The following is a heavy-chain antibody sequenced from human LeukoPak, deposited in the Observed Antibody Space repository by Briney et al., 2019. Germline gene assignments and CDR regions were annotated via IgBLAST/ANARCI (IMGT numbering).Heavy chain of an antibody. CDR3: AQGGYSYGYFDY. D-gene: IGHD5-18*01. CDR1: GFTFSSYS. V-gene: IGHV3-21*01. J-gene: IGHJ4*02. Sequence: PGGSLRLSCAASGFTFSSYSMNWVRQAPGKGLEWVSSISSSSYIYYADSVKGRFTISRDNAKNSLYLQMNSLRAEDTAVYYCAQGGYSYGYFDYWGQGTLVTVSS. CDR2: ISSSSYI.